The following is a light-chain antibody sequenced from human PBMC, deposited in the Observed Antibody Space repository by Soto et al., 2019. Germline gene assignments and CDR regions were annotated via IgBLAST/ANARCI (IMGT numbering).Light chain of an antibody. CDR3: QHYANWPLT. V-gene: IGKV1-17*01. J-gene: IGKJ4*01. Sequence: DIQMTQSPSSLSASVGDRGTITCRASQGIRNDLGWYQQKPGKAPKRLIYAASSLQSGVPSRFSGSGSGTDFTLTINRLEPEDFAVYYCQHYANWPLTFGGGTKVDI. CDR1: QGIRND. CDR2: AAS.